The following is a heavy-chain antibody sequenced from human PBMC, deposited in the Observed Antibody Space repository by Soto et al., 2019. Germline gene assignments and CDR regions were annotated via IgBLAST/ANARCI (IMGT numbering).Heavy chain of an antibody. V-gene: IGHV4-59*01. CDR3: ARVQPTTVTSRVRYYYYMDV. CDR1: GGSISSYY. J-gene: IGHJ6*03. CDR2: IYYSGST. Sequence: TLSLTCTVSGGSISSYYWSWIRQPPGKGLEWIGYIYYSGSTNYNPSLKSRVTISVDTSKNQFSLKLSSVTAADTAVYYCARVQPTTVTSRVRYYYYMDVWGKGTTVTVSS. D-gene: IGHD4-17*01.